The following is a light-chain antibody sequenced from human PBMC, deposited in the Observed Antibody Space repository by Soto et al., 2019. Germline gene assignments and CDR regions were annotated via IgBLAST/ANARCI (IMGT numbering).Light chain of an antibody. CDR1: QSVSSY. J-gene: IGKJ5*01. CDR3: HQRSNWLDT. V-gene: IGKV3-11*01. CDR2: DAS. Sequence: EIVLTQSPGTLSLSPGERSTRSCRASQSVSSYLAWYQQKPGQPPRLLIYDASKRATGIPARFSGSGSGTDFTLTISSLEAEDFAVYYCHQRSNWLDTFGQGTRLEIK.